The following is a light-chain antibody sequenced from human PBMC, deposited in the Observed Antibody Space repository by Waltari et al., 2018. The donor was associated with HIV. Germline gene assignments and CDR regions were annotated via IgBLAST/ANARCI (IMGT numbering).Light chain of an antibody. CDR3: AAWDDNLDAYV. CDR1: SSNIGSNT. J-gene: IGLJ1*01. Sequence: QSVLTQPPSASATPGQRFTISCSGSSSNIGSNTVNWYQQFSGTAPKLLICSNEQRPSGVPYRFSGSRSGTSASLAITGLQSEDEADYYCAAWDDNLDAYVVGTGTKVTVL. V-gene: IGLV1-44*01. CDR2: SNE.